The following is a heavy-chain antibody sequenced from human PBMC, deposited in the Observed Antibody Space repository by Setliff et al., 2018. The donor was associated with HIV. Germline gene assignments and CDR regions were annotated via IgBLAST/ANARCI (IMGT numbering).Heavy chain of an antibody. CDR3: ARDLVVPAAIQSDY. D-gene: IGHD2-2*02. V-gene: IGHV3-48*01. J-gene: IGHJ4*02. Sequence: GGSLRLSCAASGFTFSSYSMNWVRQAPGKGLEWVSYISSSSSTIYYADSVKGRFTISRDNAKNSLYLQMNSLRAEDTAVYYCARDLVVPAAIQSDYWGQGTLVTVSS. CDR1: GFTFSSYS. CDR2: ISSSSSTI.